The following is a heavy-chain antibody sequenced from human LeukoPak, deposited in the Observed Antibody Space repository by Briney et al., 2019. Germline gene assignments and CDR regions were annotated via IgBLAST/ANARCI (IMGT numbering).Heavy chain of an antibody. J-gene: IGHJ4*02. CDR2: INSDGSST. Sequence: GGSLRLSCAASGFTFSSYWMHWVRQAPGKGLVWVSRINSDGSSTSYADSVKGRFTISRDNAKNTLYLQMNSLRAKDTAVYYCARDSGSRGGLDYWGQGTLVTVSS. D-gene: IGHD2-15*01. CDR3: ARDSGSRGGLDY. V-gene: IGHV3-74*01. CDR1: GFTFSSYW.